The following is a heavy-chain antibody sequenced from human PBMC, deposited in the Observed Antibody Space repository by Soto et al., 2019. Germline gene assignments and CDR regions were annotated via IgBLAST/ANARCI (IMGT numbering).Heavy chain of an antibody. CDR2: ISGSGGST. J-gene: IGHJ5*02. Sequence: GSLRLSCAGSGFTFSSYAMIWFRQAPGKVLEWVSAISGSGGSTYYADSVKGRFTISRDNSKNTLYLQMNSLRAEDTAVYYCAKVPRVATYYITGGWFDPCGQGTLVTVSS. CDR3: AKVPRVATYYITGGWFDP. D-gene: IGHD5-12*01. CDR1: GFTFSSYA. V-gene: IGHV3-23*01.